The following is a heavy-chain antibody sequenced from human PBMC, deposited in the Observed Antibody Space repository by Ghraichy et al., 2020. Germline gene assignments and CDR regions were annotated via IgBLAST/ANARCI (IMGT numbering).Heavy chain of an antibody. CDR2: IKSKTDGGTT. Sequence: ETLSLTCAASGFTFSNAWMSWVRQAPGKGLEWVGRIKSKTDGGTTDYAAPVKGRFTISRDDSKNTLYLQMNSLKTEDTAVYYCTTARKQWPAGGYYYGMDVWGQGTTVTVSS. J-gene: IGHJ6*02. V-gene: IGHV3-15*01. D-gene: IGHD6-19*01. CDR1: GFTFSNAW. CDR3: TTARKQWPAGGYYYGMDV.